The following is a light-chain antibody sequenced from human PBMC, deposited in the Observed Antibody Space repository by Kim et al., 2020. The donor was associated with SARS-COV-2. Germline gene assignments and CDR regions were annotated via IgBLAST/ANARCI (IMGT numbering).Light chain of an antibody. CDR3: QAWDGSTGNVV. CDR2: QDS. J-gene: IGLJ2*01. CDR1: KLGDKY. Sequence: SYELTQPPSVSVSPGQTASITCSVDKLGDKYACWYQQKPGQSPVLVIYQDSKRPSGIPERFSGSNSGNTATLTISGTQAMDEADYYCQAWDGSTGNVVFGGGTQLTVL. V-gene: IGLV3-1*01.